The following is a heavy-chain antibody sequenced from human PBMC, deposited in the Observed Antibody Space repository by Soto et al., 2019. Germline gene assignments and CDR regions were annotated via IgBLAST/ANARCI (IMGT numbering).Heavy chain of an antibody. V-gene: IGHV1-69*01. CDR2: IIPIFGTP. J-gene: IGHJ4*02. CDR3: AQTGGGKGTTFDC. D-gene: IGHD1-1*01. Sequence: QVELLQSGAEVKKPGSSVKVSCKVSGGTFRSFALNRVRQAPGQGLEWMGGIIPIFGTPNYAQKFQGRVTITADESTSTAYMELSSLRSEDTALYYCAQTGGGKGTTFDCWCQGTLVTVSS. CDR1: GGTFRSFA.